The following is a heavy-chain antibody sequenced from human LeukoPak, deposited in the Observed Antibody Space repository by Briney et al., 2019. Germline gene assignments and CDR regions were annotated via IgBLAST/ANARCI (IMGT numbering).Heavy chain of an antibody. CDR3: ARLPLYYDDSTGPQDY. J-gene: IGHJ4*02. CDR2: VSAYNGNT. D-gene: IGHD3-22*01. V-gene: IGHV1-18*01. CDR1: GYTFTING. Sequence: ASVTVSFKASGYTFTINGISWVRQAPRQGLEWMGWVSAYNGNTNYAQKLQGRVTMTTDTSTSTAYMELRSLRTDDTAVYSCARLPLYYDDSTGPQDYWGQGTLVTVSS.